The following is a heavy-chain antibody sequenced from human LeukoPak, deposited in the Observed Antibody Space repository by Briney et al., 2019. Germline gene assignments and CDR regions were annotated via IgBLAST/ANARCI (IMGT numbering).Heavy chain of an antibody. CDR3: ARAGRMAEPGTFDI. J-gene: IGHJ3*02. CDR2: IYTSGST. D-gene: IGHD6-19*01. CDR1: GGSISSYY. Sequence: SETLSLTCTVSGGSISSYYWTWIRQPAGKGLEWIGRIYTSGSTDYNPSLKSRVTLSIDTSKNQFSLKLSSVTSADTAVYYCARAGRMAEPGTFDIWGQGTMVTVSS. V-gene: IGHV4-4*07.